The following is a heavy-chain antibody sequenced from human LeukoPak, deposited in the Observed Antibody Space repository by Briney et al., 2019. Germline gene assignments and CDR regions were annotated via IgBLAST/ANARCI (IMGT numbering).Heavy chain of an antibody. CDR3: AKAGYQLLYPSHFLFDY. D-gene: IGHD2-2*02. CDR2: ISGSGGST. J-gene: IGHJ4*02. V-gene: IGHV3-23*01. CDR1: GFTFSSYA. Sequence: PGGSLRLSCAASGFTFSSYAMSWVRQAPGKGLEWVSAISGSGGSTYYADSVKGRFTISRDNSKNTLYLQMNSLRAEDTAVYYCAKAGYQLLYPSHFLFDYWGQGTLVTVSS.